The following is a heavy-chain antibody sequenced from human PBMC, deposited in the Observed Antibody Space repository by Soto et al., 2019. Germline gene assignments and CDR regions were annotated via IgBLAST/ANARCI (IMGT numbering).Heavy chain of an antibody. CDR2: IYYSGST. D-gene: IGHD6-13*01. CDR1: GGSISSGGYY. V-gene: IGHV4-31*03. Sequence: PSETLSLTCTVSGGSISSGGYYWSWIRQHPGKGPEWIGYIYYSGSTYYNPSLKSRVTISVDTSKNQFSLRLSSVTAADTAVYYCARGRIAADDYWGQGTLVTVS. CDR3: ARGRIAADDY. J-gene: IGHJ4*02.